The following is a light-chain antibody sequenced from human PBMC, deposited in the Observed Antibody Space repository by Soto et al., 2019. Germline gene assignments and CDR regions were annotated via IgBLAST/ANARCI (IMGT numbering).Light chain of an antibody. CDR2: GAS. V-gene: IGKV3-15*01. CDR3: QQYNNWPRT. Sequence: IVLTPSRSTLSVYPGERATLSCRASQSVSSNLAWYQQKPGQAPRLLIYGASTRATGIPARFSGSGSGTEFTLTISSLQSEDFAVYYCQQYNNWPRTFGQGTKVDIK. J-gene: IGKJ1*01. CDR1: QSVSSN.